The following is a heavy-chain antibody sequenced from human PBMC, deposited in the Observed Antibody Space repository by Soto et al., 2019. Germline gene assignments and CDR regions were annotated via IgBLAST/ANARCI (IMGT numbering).Heavy chain of an antibody. CDR1: GGNFSSYS. CDR3: ARDHSTSSYSWFDP. Sequence: ASVKVSCKASGGNFSSYSITWVRQAPGQGLEWMGGIIPIFGTANYAQKFQGRVTITADESTSTAYMELSSLRSEDTALYYCARDHSTSSYSWFDPWGQGTLVTVSS. V-gene: IGHV1-69*13. D-gene: IGHD6-6*01. J-gene: IGHJ5*02. CDR2: IIPIFGTA.